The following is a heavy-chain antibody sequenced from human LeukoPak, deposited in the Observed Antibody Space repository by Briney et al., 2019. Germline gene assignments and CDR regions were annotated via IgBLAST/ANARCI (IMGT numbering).Heavy chain of an antibody. J-gene: IGHJ4*02. CDR3: AREWHHVFDY. V-gene: IGHV4-34*01. D-gene: IGHD5-12*01. CDR1: GGSFSGYY. CDR2: INHSGSP. Sequence: SETLSLTCAVYGGSFSGYYWSWIRQPPGKGLEWIGEINHSGSPNYNPSLKSRVIMSVDKSKNQFSLKLRSVTAADTAVYYCAREWHHVFDYWGQGNLVTVSS.